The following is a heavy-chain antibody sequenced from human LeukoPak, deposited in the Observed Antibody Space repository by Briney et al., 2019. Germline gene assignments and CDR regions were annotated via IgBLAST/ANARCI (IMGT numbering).Heavy chain of an antibody. D-gene: IGHD3-16*01. CDR3: ARGGSHFEY. V-gene: IGHV5-51*01. CDR2: IYPGDSDV. Sequence: PGESLQISCKGSGYHFTNYWIGWVRQMPGKGLEWMGIIYPGDSDVRYSPSFQGQVTIPADKSINTAYLQRSSLKASDTAIYYCARGGSHFEYWGQGTLVTVSS. J-gene: IGHJ4*02. CDR1: GYHFTNYW.